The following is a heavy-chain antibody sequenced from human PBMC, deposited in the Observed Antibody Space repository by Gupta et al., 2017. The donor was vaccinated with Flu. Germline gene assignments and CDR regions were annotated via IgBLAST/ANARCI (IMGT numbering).Heavy chain of an antibody. Sequence: GKGLEWVSAISGSGGSTYYADSVKGRFTISRDNSKNTLYLQMNSLRAENTAVYYCAKGPCSSTSCYPSYFDYWGQGTLVTVSS. V-gene: IGHV3-23*01. D-gene: IGHD2-2*01. J-gene: IGHJ4*02. CDR3: AKGPCSSTSCYPSYFDY. CDR2: ISGSGGST.